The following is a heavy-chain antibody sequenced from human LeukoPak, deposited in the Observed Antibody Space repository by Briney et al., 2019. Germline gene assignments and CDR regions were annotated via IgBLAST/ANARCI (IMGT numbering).Heavy chain of an antibody. CDR2: INSDGSST. CDR1: GFTFSSCW. Sequence: PGGSLRLSCAASGFTFSSCWMHWVRQAPGKGLVWVSRINSDGSSTSYADSVKGRFTISRDNAKNTLYLQMNSLRAEDTAVYYCARDGGYSSSWYSYYYYYGMDVWGQGTTVTVSS. D-gene: IGHD6-13*01. CDR3: ARDGGYSSSWYSYYYYYGMDV. J-gene: IGHJ6*02. V-gene: IGHV3-74*01.